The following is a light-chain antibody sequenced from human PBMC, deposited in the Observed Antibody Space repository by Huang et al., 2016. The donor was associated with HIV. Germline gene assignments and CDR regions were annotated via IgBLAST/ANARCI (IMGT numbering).Light chain of an antibody. J-gene: IGKJ2*01. Sequence: EIVLTQSPATLSLSPGERATLSCRASQSINYYLAWYQQKPGQAPRRLIYDAFNRATGIPARFSGSGSGTDFTLTISSLEPEDFAVYYCQQRNNWPPVYTFGQGTKLEIK. CDR2: DAF. V-gene: IGKV3-11*01. CDR3: QQRNNWPPVYT. CDR1: QSINYY.